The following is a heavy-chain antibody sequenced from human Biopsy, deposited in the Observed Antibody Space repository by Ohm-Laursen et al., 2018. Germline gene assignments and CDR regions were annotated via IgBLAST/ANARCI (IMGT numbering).Heavy chain of an antibody. J-gene: IGHJ4*02. CDR2: IKQDGNEK. V-gene: IGHV3-7*01. D-gene: IGHD1-26*01. CDR1: GFTFSDYW. CDR3: ARARGSGRLRYHFDY. Sequence: SLRLSCVASGFTFSDYWMGWVRQAPGKGLEWVANIKQDGNEKYYVDSVMGRFTISRDNGKNSLYLQMNSLRAEDTAVYYCARARGSGRLRYHFDYWGQGTLVTVSS.